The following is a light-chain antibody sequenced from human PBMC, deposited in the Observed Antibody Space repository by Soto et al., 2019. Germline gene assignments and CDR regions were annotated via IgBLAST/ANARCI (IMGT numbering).Light chain of an antibody. CDR1: QSVGGS. V-gene: IGKV3-15*01. CDR3: QQYYNGCPVT. CDR2: GAS. Sequence: TPSSGTLSLYPGEIATPSCRASQSVGGSFAWYQQKPGQAPRLLIYGASTRATGLPPRFSGSGSGTDFTLTISSRQSEDSAVYYYQQYYNGCPVTFGRGTKVDIK. J-gene: IGKJ4*02.